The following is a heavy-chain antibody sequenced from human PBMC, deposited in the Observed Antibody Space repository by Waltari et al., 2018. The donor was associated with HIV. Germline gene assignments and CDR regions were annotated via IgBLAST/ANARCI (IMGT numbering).Heavy chain of an antibody. CDR3: ATGFGTTSGTGEFDI. V-gene: IGHV3-48*03. CDR1: GFTFSSYE. Sequence: EEQLVESGGGLVQPGRSLRLSCAASGFTFSSYEMNWVRQAPGKGLEWISMISSSGASIYYADSVKGRFTVSRDNARSSLYLEMNSLRAEDTATYYCATGFGTTSGTGEFDIWGQGTLVTVSS. CDR2: ISSSGASI. J-gene: IGHJ4*02. D-gene: IGHD3-16*01.